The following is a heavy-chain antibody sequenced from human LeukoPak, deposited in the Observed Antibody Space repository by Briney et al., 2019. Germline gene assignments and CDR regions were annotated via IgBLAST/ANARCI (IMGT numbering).Heavy chain of an antibody. V-gene: IGHV4-39*02. D-gene: IGHD3-10*01. CDR2: ISYSGNT. CDR1: GASISGTSYY. CDR3: ARGRVWFGFFDL. Sequence: SETLSLTCTVSGASISGTSYYWGWIRQPPGKGLEWIGTISYSGNTYYDPSLKSRLIISVDTSKNQFSLSLTSLTAADTGLYYCARGRVWFGFFDLWGRGTLVTVSS. J-gene: IGHJ2*01.